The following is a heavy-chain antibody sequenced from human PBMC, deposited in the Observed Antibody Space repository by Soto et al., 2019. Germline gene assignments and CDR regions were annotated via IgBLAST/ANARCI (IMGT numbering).Heavy chain of an antibody. D-gene: IGHD3-22*01. V-gene: IGHV1-69*08. CDR2: FVPIFQSR. CDR3: ARAEASTFYYETTGAHFTF. J-gene: IGHJ4*02. CDR1: GGTFPYYT. Sequence: QVHLVQSGPEVKRPGSSVKVSCKSSGGTFPYYTVSWVRQSPGQGLEYLGRFVPIFQSRLFAPKLQGRITLTADKSPDTAYMELSSLTSEDTAVYFCARAEASTFYYETTGAHFTFWGQGTLVTVSS.